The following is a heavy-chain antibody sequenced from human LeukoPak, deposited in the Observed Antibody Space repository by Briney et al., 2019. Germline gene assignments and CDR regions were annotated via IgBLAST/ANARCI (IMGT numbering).Heavy chain of an antibody. D-gene: IGHD1-26*01. V-gene: IGHV4-59*01. CDR1: GGSISSYY. CDR3: ARGTQWGSRGYFDY. J-gene: IGHJ4*02. Sequence: SETLSLTCTVSGGSISSYYWSWIRQSPGKGLEWIGYVYYSGTTNYNPSLKSRVTISVDTSKNQFSLKLNSLTAADTAVYYCARGTQWGSRGYFDYWGQGSLDTVSS. CDR2: VYYSGTT.